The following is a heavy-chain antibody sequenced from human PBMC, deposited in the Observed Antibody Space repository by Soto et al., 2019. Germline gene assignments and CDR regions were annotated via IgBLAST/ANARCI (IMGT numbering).Heavy chain of an antibody. Sequence: GGSLRLSCAASGFTFSDFGMHWVRQAPGKGLEWVAFISYDGSNKFHADSVKGRFTISRHNSKNTLYLQMNSLRAEDTAVYYCAKALGELSPESYDYWGQGTLVTVSS. CDR1: GFTFSDFG. V-gene: IGHV3-30*18. CDR2: ISYDGSNK. D-gene: IGHD3-16*02. J-gene: IGHJ4*02. CDR3: AKALGELSPESYDY.